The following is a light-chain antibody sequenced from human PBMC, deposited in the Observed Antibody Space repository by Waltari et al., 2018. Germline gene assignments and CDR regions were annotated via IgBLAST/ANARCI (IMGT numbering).Light chain of an antibody. CDR2: KVS. CDR1: QTPLHGDGTTY. V-gene: IGKV2-30*02. J-gene: IGKJ4*01. CDR3: MQGAHRPPT. Sequence: DVVMTQSPLSLPGILGQPAPISCRYSQTPLHGDGTTYLNWFHQRPGQSPRRLIYKVSNRDSGVPDRFSGSGSGTNFTLKISRVEAEDVGVYYCMQGAHRPPTFGGGTKVEIK.